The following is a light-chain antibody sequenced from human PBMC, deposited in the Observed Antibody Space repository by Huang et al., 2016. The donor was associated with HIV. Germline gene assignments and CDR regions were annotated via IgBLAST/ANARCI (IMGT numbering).Light chain of an antibody. V-gene: IGKV3-15*01. CDR1: QSVSNK. J-gene: IGKJ2*03. CDR2: DAS. Sequence: MVMTQSPATMSVSPGQRVTLSCRASQSVSNKVAWYQQKPGQAPRLLIYDASKRAINTPARFSGSGSGTEFTLTINSLQSEDFAVYHCQQYNNWPRESFGQGTKLEIK. CDR3: QQYNNWPRES.